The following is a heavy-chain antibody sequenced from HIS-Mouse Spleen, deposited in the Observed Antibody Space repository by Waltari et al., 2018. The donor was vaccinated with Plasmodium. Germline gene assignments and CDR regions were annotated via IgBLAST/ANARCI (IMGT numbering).Heavy chain of an antibody. CDR2: INPNSGGT. Sequence: QVQLVQSGAEVKKPGASVKVSCKASASTFTGYYMHWVRQAPGQGLEWMGWINPNSGGTNYAQKFQGRVTMTRDTSISTAYMELSRLRSDDTAVYYCARRAYYYDSSGYGTFDYWGQGTVVTVSS. CDR3: ARRAYYYDSSGYGTFDY. V-gene: IGHV1-2*02. D-gene: IGHD3-22*01. J-gene: IGHJ4*02. CDR1: ASTFTGYY.